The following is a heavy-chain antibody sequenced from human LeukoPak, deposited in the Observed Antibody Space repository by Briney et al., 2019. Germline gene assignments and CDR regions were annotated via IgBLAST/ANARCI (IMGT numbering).Heavy chain of an antibody. CDR3: ARDYYGSGSYYRGLYFDY. CDR2: INPNSGGT. J-gene: IGHJ4*02. V-gene: IGHV1-2*02. Sequence: GASVKVSCKASGYTFTSYGISWVRQAPGQGLEWMGWINPNSGGTNYAQKFQGRVTMTRDMSISTAYMELSRLRSDDTAVYYCARDYYGSGSYYRGLYFDYWGQGTLVTVSS. D-gene: IGHD3-10*01. CDR1: GYTFTSYG.